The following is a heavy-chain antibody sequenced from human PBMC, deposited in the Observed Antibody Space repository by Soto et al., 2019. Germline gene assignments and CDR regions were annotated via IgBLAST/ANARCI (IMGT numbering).Heavy chain of an antibody. Sequence: SETLSLTCTVSGGSISSSYYYWAWIRQPPGKGLEWIGSIYYSGNTCSNPSLRSRVAISVDTSKNQFSLKLSSVTAADTAVYYCARHPHCSANSCYFNWFDPWGQGALVTVSS. CDR1: GGSISSSYYY. V-gene: IGHV4-39*01. D-gene: IGHD2-15*01. CDR2: IYYSGNT. J-gene: IGHJ5*02. CDR3: ARHPHCSANSCYFNWFDP.